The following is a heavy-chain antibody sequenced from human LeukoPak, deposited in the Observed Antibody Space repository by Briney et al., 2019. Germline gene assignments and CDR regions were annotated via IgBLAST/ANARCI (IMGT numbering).Heavy chain of an antibody. Sequence: PGGSLRLSCAASGHTFSNYWMHWVRQAPGKGLVWVSRISSDGTTTNYADSVKGRFTISRDNAKNTLYLQMNSLGAEDTAIYFCVCIPVGFWGQGPLVTVSS. CDR2: ISSDGTTT. CDR3: VCIPVGF. CDR1: GHTFSNYW. V-gene: IGHV3-74*01. J-gene: IGHJ4*02. D-gene: IGHD2-8*02.